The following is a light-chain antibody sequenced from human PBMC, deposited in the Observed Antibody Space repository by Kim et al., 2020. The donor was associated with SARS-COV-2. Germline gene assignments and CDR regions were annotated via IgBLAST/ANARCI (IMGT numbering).Light chain of an antibody. J-gene: IGKJ2*01. V-gene: IGKV3-15*01. CDR3: QQYNNWPYT. CDR2: GAS. Sequence: SVTPGERATLSCRASQSVNSNLAWYQQKPGQAPRILIYGASTRATGIPARFSGSGSGTEFTLTISSLQSEDFAAYYCQQYNNWPYTFGQGTKLEI. CDR1: QSVNSN.